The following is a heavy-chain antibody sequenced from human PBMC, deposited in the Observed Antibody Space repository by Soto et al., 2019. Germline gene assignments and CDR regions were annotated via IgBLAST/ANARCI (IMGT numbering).Heavy chain of an antibody. CDR2: IIPIFGTA. CDR1: GGTFSSYA. CDR3: ARVEDTAMVTANWFDP. D-gene: IGHD5-18*01. Sequence: GASVKVSCKASGGTFSSYAISWVRQAPGQGLEWMGGIIPIFGTANYAQKFQGRVTITADESTSTAYMELSSLRSEDTAVYYCARVEDTAMVTANWFDPWGQGTLVTVSS. J-gene: IGHJ5*02. V-gene: IGHV1-69*13.